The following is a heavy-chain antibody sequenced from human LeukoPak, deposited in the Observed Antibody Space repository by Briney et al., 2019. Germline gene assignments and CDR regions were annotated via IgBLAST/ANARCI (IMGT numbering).Heavy chain of an antibody. CDR1: GYSFTIYG. Sequence: ASVKVSCKASGYSFTIYGINWVRHAPGQGLEWMGWISGCNGNTKYAQDFQGRVTMTTDTSTSTAYMELRSLRSDDTAVYYCARELGGAGSYFFPYYAMDVWGQGTTVTVSS. CDR3: ARELGGAGSYFFPYYAMDV. D-gene: IGHD3-10*01. V-gene: IGHV1-18*01. CDR2: ISGCNGNT. J-gene: IGHJ6*02.